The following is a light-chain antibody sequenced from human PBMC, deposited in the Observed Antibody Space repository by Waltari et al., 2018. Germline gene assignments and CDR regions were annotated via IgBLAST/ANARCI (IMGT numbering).Light chain of an antibody. CDR3: AAWDDNLNGPI. CDR2: GND. J-gene: IGLJ1*01. Sequence: QSVVTQPPSVSGTPGQRVTVSCSGTSPNIGDNAVSWYQQVPGSAPKLLIYGNDQRPSGVPDRYSASKAGTSASLVINGVKSGDEADFYCAAWDDNLNGPIFGTGTRVTVL. V-gene: IGLV1-44*01. CDR1: SPNIGDNA.